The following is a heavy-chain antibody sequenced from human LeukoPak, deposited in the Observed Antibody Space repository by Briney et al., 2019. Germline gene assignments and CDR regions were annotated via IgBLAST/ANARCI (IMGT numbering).Heavy chain of an antibody. CDR2: IYYSGST. D-gene: IGHD1-26*01. CDR1: GGSISSSSYF. Sequence: PSETLSLTCTVSGGSISSSSYFWGWIRQPPGKGLEWIGTIYYSGSTYHNPSLKSRVTISVDTSKNQFSLKLRSVTAADTAVYFCARLPYSGSYYVDYWGQGALVTVSS. CDR3: ARLPYSGSYYVDY. V-gene: IGHV4-39*01. J-gene: IGHJ4*02.